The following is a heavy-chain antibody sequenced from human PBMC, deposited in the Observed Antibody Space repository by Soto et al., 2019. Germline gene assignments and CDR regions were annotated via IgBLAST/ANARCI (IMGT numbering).Heavy chain of an antibody. J-gene: IGHJ3*02. CDR2: IWYDGSNK. Sequence: GGSLRLSCAASGFTFSSYGMHWVRQAPGKGLEWVAVIWYDGSNKYYADSVKGRFTISRDNSKNTLYLQMNSLRAEDTAVYYCARDPEGARDDAFDIWGQGTMVTVSS. V-gene: IGHV3-33*01. CDR3: ARDPEGARDDAFDI. D-gene: IGHD1-26*01. CDR1: GFTFSSYG.